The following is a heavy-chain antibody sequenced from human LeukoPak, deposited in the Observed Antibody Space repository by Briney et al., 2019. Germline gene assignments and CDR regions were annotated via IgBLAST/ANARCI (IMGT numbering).Heavy chain of an antibody. D-gene: IGHD3-3*01. CDR3: ARGDDFWYYFDY. CDR1: GGSISSYY. Sequence: SETLSLTCTVSGGSISSYYWSWIRRPPGKGLEWIGYIYYSGSTNYNPSLKSRVTISVDTSKNQFSLKLSSVTAADTAVYYCARGDDFWYYFDYWGQGTLVTVSS. V-gene: IGHV4-59*01. J-gene: IGHJ4*02. CDR2: IYYSGST.